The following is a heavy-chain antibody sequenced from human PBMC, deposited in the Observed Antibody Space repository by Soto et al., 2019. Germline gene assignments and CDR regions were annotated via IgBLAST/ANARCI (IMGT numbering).Heavy chain of an antibody. CDR3: ARGGGYYDSSGLYAFDI. Sequence: GGSPRLSCAASGFTVSSNYMSWVRQAPGKGLEWVSVIYSGGSTYYADSVKGRFTISRDNSKNTLYLQMNSLRAEDTAVYYCARGGGYYDSSGLYAFDIWGQGTMVTVSS. CDR1: GFTVSSNY. CDR2: IYSGGST. V-gene: IGHV3-53*01. J-gene: IGHJ3*02. D-gene: IGHD3-22*01.